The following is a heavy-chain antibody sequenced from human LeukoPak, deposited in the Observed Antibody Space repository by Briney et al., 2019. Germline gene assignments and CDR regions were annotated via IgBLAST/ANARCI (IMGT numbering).Heavy chain of an antibody. J-gene: IGHJ4*02. CDR3: ARAYQTDY. CDR2: INQDGSEK. CDR1: GFTLSRSW. D-gene: IGHD2-2*01. Sequence: GGSLRLSCAASGFTLSRSWMGWVRQAPGKGLEWVANINQDGSEKNYVDSVKGRFTISRDNAKNSLYLQMNSLRAEDTAVYYCARAYQTDYWGQGTLVTVSS. V-gene: IGHV3-7*05.